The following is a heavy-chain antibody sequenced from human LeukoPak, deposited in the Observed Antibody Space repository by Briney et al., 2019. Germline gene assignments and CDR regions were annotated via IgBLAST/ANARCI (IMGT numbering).Heavy chain of an antibody. CDR1: GFTVSSNY. Sequence: PGGSLRLSCAVSGFTVSSNYMSWVRQAPGKGLEWVSVIDSGGRTDYADSGKGRFTISRDDSKNTLYLQMNSLRAEDTAVYYCAAGGPFDYWGQGTLVTVSS. J-gene: IGHJ4*02. CDR2: IDSGGRT. D-gene: IGHD4-23*01. V-gene: IGHV3-53*01. CDR3: AAGGPFDY.